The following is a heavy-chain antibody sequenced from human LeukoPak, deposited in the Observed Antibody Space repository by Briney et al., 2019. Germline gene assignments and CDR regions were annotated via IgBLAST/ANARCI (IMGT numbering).Heavy chain of an antibody. CDR2: IKEDGSEK. V-gene: IGHV3-7*04. CDR3: ARGARTLDY. CDR1: GFTFSGYW. J-gene: IGHJ4*02. D-gene: IGHD1-26*01. Sequence: GGSLRPSCSASGFTFSGYWMSWVRQAPGKGLEWVANIKEDGSEKYYVDSVKGRFTISRDNAKDSLYLQMNSLRAEDTALYYCARGARTLDYWGQGTLVTVSS.